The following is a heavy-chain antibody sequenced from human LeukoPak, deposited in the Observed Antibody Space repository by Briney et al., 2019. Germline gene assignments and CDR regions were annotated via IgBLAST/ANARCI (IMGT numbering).Heavy chain of an antibody. J-gene: IGHJ5*02. CDR3: ARDPYLVTTRGSWFDP. Sequence: GGSLRLSCAASGFTFSSYAMHWVRQAPGKGLEWVAVISYDGSNKYYADSVKGRFTISRDNSKNTLYLQMNSLRAEDTAVYYCARDPYLVTTRGSWFDPWGQGTLVTVSS. V-gene: IGHV3-30-3*01. CDR1: GFTFSSYA. CDR2: ISYDGSNK. D-gene: IGHD4-17*01.